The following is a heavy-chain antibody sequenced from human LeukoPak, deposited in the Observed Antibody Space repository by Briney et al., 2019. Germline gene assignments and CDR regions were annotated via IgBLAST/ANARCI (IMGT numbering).Heavy chain of an antibody. Sequence: PGGSLRLSCAASGFTFSSYEMNWVRQAQGKGLEWVSYISSSGSTIYYADSVKGRFTISRDNAKNSLYLQMNSLRAEDTAVYYCARERMDTMGDAFDIWGQGTMVTVSS. CDR2: ISSSGSTI. V-gene: IGHV3-48*03. J-gene: IGHJ3*02. CDR3: ARERMDTMGDAFDI. CDR1: GFTFSSYE. D-gene: IGHD5-12*01.